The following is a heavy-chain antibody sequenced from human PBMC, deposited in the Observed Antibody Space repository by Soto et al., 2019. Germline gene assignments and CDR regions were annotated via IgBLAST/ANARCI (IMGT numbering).Heavy chain of an antibody. CDR2: IWYDGSNK. Sequence: GGSLRLSCAASGFTFSSYGMHGVRQAPGKGLEWVAVIWYDGSNKYYADSVKGRFTISRDNSKNTLYLQMNSLRAEDTAVYYCARDQTPYLDAINILDYWGQGTLVTVSS. CDR1: GFTFSSYG. J-gene: IGHJ4*02. CDR3: ARDQTPYLDAINILDY. V-gene: IGHV3-33*01.